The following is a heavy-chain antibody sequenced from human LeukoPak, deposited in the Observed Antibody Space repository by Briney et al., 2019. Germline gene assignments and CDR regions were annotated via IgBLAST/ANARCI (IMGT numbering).Heavy chain of an antibody. CDR2: IYYSGST. CDR1: GGSISSSSYY. D-gene: IGHD2-2*01. V-gene: IGHV4-39*07. J-gene: IGHJ5*02. CDR3: ARLNCSSSSCPPGNNWFDP. Sequence: SETLSLTCTVSGGSISSSSYYWGWIRQPPGKGLEWIGSIYYSGSTYYNPSLKSRVAISVDTSKNQFSLKLSSVTAADTAVYYCARLNCSSSSCPPGNNWFDPWGQGTLVTVSS.